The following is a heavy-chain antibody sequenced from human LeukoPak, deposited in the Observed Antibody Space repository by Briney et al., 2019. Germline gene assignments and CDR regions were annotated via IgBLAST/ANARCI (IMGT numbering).Heavy chain of an antibody. D-gene: IGHD1-26*01. V-gene: IGHV3-7*05. CDR1: GFTFSNYW. CDR2: IKQDGSEK. Sequence: GGSLRLSCAASGFTFSNYWMGWVRQAPGKGLERVAIIKQDGSEKYYVDSVKGRFTISRDNAKKSLYLQMNSLRAEDTAVYYCARDKSVGATPFDYWGQGTLVTVSS. CDR3: ARDKSVGATPFDY. J-gene: IGHJ4*02.